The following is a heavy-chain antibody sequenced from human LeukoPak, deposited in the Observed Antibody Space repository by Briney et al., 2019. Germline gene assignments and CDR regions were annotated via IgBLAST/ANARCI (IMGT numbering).Heavy chain of an antibody. CDR2: IKQDGSEK. Sequence: PGGSLRLSCAASGFTFSSYWMSWVRQAPGKGLEWVANIKQDGSEKYYVDSVKGRFTISRDDSTNTVYLQLSNLRVEDTAIYYCAKANWVSNADAVWWGQGTLVTVSS. V-gene: IGHV3-7*03. CDR3: AKANWVSNADAVW. J-gene: IGHJ4*02. D-gene: IGHD1-1*01. CDR1: GFTFSSYW.